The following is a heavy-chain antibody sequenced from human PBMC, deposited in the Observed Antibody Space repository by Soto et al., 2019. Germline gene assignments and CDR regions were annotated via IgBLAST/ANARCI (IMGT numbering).Heavy chain of an antibody. CDR3: AGDGCSTSWYVGLNWFDP. Sequence: QVQLVQSGAEVKKPGSSVKVSCKASGGTFSSYTISWVRQAPGQGREWMGRIIPNLGIANYAQKFQGRVTITADKSTSTAYMELSSLRSEDTAVYCCAGDGCSTSWYVGLNWFDPWGQGTLVTVSS. D-gene: IGHD2-2*01. V-gene: IGHV1-69*08. J-gene: IGHJ5*02. CDR1: GGTFSSYT. CDR2: IIPNLGIA.